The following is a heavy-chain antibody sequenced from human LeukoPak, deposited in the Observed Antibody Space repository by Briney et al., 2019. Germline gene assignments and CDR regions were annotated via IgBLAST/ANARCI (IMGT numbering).Heavy chain of an antibody. CDR2: ITSDGSRT. CDR3: ARDGGFGFLAAFDI. V-gene: IGHV3-74*01. J-gene: IGHJ3*02. CDR1: GFTFSSYW. D-gene: IGHD3-10*01. Sequence: GGSLRLSCAASGFTFSSYWMHWVRQAPGKGLVCVSRITSDGSRTSYADSVRGRFTISRDNAKNTVYLQMNSLRDEDTALYYCARDGGFGFLAAFDIWGQGTMVTVSS.